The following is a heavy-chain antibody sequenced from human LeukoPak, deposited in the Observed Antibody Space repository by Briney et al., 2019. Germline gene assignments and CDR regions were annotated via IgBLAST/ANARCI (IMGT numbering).Heavy chain of an antibody. Sequence: PSETLSLTCAVYGGSFSGYYWSWIRQPPGEGLEWIGEINHSGSTNHNPSLKSRVTISVDTSKNQFSLKLSSVTAADTAVYYCARPYSGSYFDYWGQGTLVTVSS. D-gene: IGHD1-26*01. J-gene: IGHJ4*02. CDR2: INHSGST. V-gene: IGHV4-34*01. CDR1: GGSFSGYY. CDR3: ARPYSGSYFDY.